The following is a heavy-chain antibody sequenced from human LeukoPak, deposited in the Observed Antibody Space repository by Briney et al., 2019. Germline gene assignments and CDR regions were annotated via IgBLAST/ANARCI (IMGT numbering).Heavy chain of an antibody. CDR3: ARDFIVGATCFDY. D-gene: IGHD1-26*01. Sequence: GASVNVSCKASGYTFTGYYMHWVRQAPGQGLEWMGWINPNSGGTNYAQKFQGRVTMTRDTSISTAYMELSRLRSDDTAVYYCARDFIVGATCFDYWGQGTLVTVSS. CDR2: INPNSGGT. CDR1: GYTFTGYY. J-gene: IGHJ4*02. V-gene: IGHV1-2*02.